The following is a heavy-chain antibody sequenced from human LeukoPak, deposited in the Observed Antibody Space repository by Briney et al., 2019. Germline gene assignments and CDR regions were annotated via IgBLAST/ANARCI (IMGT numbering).Heavy chain of an antibody. CDR2: IYYSGST. V-gene: IGHV4-39*01. J-gene: IGHJ4*02. CDR1: CGSISSSSYY. CDR3: ARQGSYYYDSSGYYAKGYFDY. D-gene: IGHD3-22*01. Sequence: SETLSLTCTVSCGSISSSSYYWGWIRQPPGKGLEWIGSIYYSGSTYYNPSLKSRVTISVDTSKNQFSLKLSSVTAADTAVYYCARQGSYYYDSSGYYAKGYFDYWGQGTLVTVSS.